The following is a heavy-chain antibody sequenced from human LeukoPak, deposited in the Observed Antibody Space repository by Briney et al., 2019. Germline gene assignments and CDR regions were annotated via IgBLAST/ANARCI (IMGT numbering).Heavy chain of an antibody. CDR1: GGSFSGYY. CDR3: ARALGY. J-gene: IGHJ4*02. V-gene: IGHV4-34*01. CDR2: INHSGST. Sequence: PSETLSLTCAVYGGSFSGYYWSWIRQPPGKGLEWIGEINHSGSTNYNPSHKSRVTISVDTSKNQFSLKLSSVTAADTAVYYCARALGYWGQGTLVTVSS.